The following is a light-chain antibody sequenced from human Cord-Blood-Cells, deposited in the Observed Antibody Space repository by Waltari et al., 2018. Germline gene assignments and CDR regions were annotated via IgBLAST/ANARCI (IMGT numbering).Light chain of an antibody. CDR3: SSYTSSSVV. CDR1: SSDVGGYNY. J-gene: IGLJ2*01. CDR2: DVS. V-gene: IGLV2-14*01. Sequence: QSALTQPASVSGSPGQSITISCTGTSSDVGGYNYVSWYQQHPGKAPKLMIYDVSKRPSRVSNRLSGSKSGNTASLTISGLQAEDEADYYCSSYTSSSVVFGGGTKLTVL.